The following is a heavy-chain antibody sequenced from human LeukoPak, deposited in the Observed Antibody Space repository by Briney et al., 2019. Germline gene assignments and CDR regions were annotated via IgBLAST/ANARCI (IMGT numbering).Heavy chain of an antibody. V-gene: IGHV1-69*02. CDR1: GGTFSSYT. J-gene: IGHJ5*02. D-gene: IGHD2-2*01. CDR3: ARARRTYQLLLSWFDP. CDR2: IIPILGIA. Sequence: GASVKVSCKASGGTFSSYTISWVRQAPGQGLEWMGRIIPILGIANYAQKFQGRVTITADKSTSTAYMELSSLRSEDTAVYYCARARRTYQLLLSWFDPWGQGTLVTVSS.